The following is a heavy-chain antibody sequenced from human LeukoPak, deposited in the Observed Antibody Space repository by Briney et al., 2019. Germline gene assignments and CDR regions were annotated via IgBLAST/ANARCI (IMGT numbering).Heavy chain of an antibody. Sequence: GGSLRLSCAASGFTFSNAWMSWVRQAPGKGLEWVGRIKSKTDGGTTDYAAPVKGRFTISRDDSKNTLYLQMNSLKTEDTAVYYCTTAPYYDSSGYFMGDYWGQGTLVTVSS. J-gene: IGHJ4*02. CDR1: GFTFSNAW. CDR2: IKSKTDGGTT. V-gene: IGHV3-15*01. D-gene: IGHD3-22*01. CDR3: TTAPYYDSSGYFMGDY.